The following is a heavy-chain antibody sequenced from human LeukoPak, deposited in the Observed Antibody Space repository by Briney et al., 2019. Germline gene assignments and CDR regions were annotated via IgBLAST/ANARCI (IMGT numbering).Heavy chain of an antibody. CDR3: ARDSDYYDSSGYYCARAGCCPNFDY. CDR2: SSSSSSTI. D-gene: IGHD3-22*01. J-gene: IGHJ4*02. CDR1: GFTFSSYS. V-gene: IGHV3-48*02. Sequence: GGSLRLSCAASGFTFSSYSMNWVRQAPGKGLDWDSYSSSSSSTIYYADSVKGRFTISRDNAKNSLYLQMNSLRDEDTAVYYCARDSDYYDSSGYYCARAGCCPNFDYWGQGTLVTVSS.